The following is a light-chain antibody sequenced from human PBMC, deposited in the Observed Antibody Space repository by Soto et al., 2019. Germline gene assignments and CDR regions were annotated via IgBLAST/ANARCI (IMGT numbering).Light chain of an antibody. CDR2: GAS. CDR1: QSVSSN. CDR3: QHYNNWPRT. J-gene: IGKJ1*01. Sequence: EIVMTLSPATLSVSPGERVTLSCRASQSVSSNLAWYQQKPGQAPRLLIYGASTRATGIPARFSGSGSGTEFTLTISSLQSEDFAVYYCQHYNNWPRTFGQGTKVEIK. V-gene: IGKV3-15*01.